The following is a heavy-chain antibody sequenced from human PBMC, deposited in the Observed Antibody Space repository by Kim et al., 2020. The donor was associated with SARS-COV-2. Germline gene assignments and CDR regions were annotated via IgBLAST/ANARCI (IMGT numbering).Heavy chain of an antibody. Sequence: GGSLRLSCAASGFTFSSYAMSWVRQAPGKGLEWVSAISGSGGSTYYADSVKGRFTISRDNSKNTLYLQMNSLRAEDTAVYYCAKVRPTQEYNDCSSTSCSGFYYYGMDVWGQGTTVTVSS. V-gene: IGHV3-23*01. CDR2: ISGSGGST. CDR3: AKVRPTQEYNDCSSTSCSGFYYYGMDV. CDR1: GFTFSSYA. J-gene: IGHJ6*02. D-gene: IGHD2-2*01.